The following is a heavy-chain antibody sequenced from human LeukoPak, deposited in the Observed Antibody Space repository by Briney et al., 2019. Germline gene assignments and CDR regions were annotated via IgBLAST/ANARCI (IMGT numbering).Heavy chain of an antibody. Sequence: GGSLRLSCAASGFTFSSYSMNWVRQAAGKRLEWVSSISSSSSYIYYADSVKGRFTISRDNAKNSLYLQMTSLRAEDTAVYYCARSGSELLLHYWGQGTLVTVSS. CDR3: ARSGSELLLHY. V-gene: IGHV3-21*01. CDR2: ISSSSSYI. J-gene: IGHJ4*02. CDR1: GFTFSSYS. D-gene: IGHD2-2*01.